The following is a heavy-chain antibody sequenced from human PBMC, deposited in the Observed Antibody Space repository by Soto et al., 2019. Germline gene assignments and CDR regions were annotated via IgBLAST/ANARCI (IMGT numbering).Heavy chain of an antibody. D-gene: IGHD5-12*01. CDR1: GYTFTSYA. J-gene: IGHJ4*02. CDR3: ARGVVATTPHFDY. Sequence: ASVKVSCKASGYTFTSYAMHWVRQAPGQRLEWMGWINAGNGNTKYSQKFQGRVTITRDTSASTAYMELSSLRSEDTAVYYCARGVVATTPHFDYWGQGTLVTVSS. V-gene: IGHV1-3*01. CDR2: INAGNGNT.